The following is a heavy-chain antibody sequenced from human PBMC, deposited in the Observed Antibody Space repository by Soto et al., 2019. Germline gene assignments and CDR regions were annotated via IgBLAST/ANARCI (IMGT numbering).Heavy chain of an antibody. CDR3: ARSSLRYSSGWTTDPDAFDI. D-gene: IGHD6-19*01. CDR2: IYYSGST. CDR1: GGSISSYY. V-gene: IGHV4-59*01. J-gene: IGHJ3*02. Sequence: QVQLQESGPGLVKPSETLSLTCTVSGGSISSYYWSWIRQPPGKGLEWIGYIYYSGSTNYNPSLKSRVTISVDTSKNQFSLKLSSVTAADTAVYYCARSSLRYSSGWTTDPDAFDIWGQGTMVTVSS.